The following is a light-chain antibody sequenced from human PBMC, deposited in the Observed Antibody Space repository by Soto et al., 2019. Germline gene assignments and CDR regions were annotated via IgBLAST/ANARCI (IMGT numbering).Light chain of an antibody. V-gene: IGLV9-49*02. J-gene: IGLJ2*01. Sequence: QAVVTQPPSASASLGASVTLTCTLSSDYSDYKVDWYQQRPGKAPRFVMRVGTGGIVGSKGVGIPDRFSVSGSGLNRSLTIENIQEEDESDFHCGADHDSGSNFVFGGGTKVTVL. CDR3: GADHDSGSNFV. CDR1: SDYSDYK. CDR2: VGTGGIVG.